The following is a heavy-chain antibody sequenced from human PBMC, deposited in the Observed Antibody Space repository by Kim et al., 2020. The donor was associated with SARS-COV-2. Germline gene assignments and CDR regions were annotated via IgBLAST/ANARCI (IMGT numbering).Heavy chain of an antibody. CDR1: GFTFSSYS. CDR2: ISSSSSTI. V-gene: IGHV3-48*02. CDR3: ARDPGYYDSSGYRHDAFDI. Sequence: GGSLRLSCAASGFTFSSYSMNWVRQAPGKGLEWVSYISSSSSTIYYADSVKGRFTISRDNAKNSLYLQMNSLRDEDTAVYYRARDPGYYDSSGYRHDAFDIWGQGTMVTVSS. J-gene: IGHJ3*02. D-gene: IGHD3-22*01.